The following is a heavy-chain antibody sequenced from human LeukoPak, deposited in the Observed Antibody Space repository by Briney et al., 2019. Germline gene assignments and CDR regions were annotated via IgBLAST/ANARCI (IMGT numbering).Heavy chain of an antibody. CDR2: INSDGIST. Sequence: GGSLRLSCAASGFTFSSYWMHWVRQAPGKGLVWVSRINSDGISTSYADSVKGRFTISRDNAKNTLNLQMNSLRAEDTAVYYCARDLGQYYDTSDNWFDPWGQGTLVTVSS. CDR3: ARDLGQYYDTSDNWFDP. V-gene: IGHV3-74*01. D-gene: IGHD3-22*01. J-gene: IGHJ5*02. CDR1: GFTFSSYW.